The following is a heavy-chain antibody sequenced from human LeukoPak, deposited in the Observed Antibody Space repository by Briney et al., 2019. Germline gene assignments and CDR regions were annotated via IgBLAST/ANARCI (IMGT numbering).Heavy chain of an antibody. CDR2: IYYSGST. CDR1: GGSISSSSYY. V-gene: IGHV4-39*01. Sequence: SETLSLTCTVSGGSISSSSYYWGWIRQPPGKGLEWIGSIYYSGSTYYNPSLKSRVTISVDTSKNQFSLKLSSVTAADTAVYYCARGREYYYDSSGYLYPRGGARYFDYWGQGTLVTVSS. J-gene: IGHJ4*02. D-gene: IGHD3-22*01. CDR3: ARGREYYYDSSGYLYPRGGARYFDY.